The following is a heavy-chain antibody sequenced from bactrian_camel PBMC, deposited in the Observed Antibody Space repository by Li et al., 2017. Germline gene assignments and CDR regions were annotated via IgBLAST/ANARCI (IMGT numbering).Heavy chain of an antibody. CDR1: GYTYSSYC. J-gene: IGHJ4*01. Sequence: HVQLVESGGGSVQAGGSLRLSCVVTGYTYSSYCFAYFRQAAGKEREGIAFIDDQGRTDYADSVKGRFTISTDSGPLTVYLQMHRLKPDDTAMYYCAAESARTAASGGRCAPVDVTWGTDYQGQGTQVTVS. D-gene: IGHD2*01. CDR2: IDDQGRT. CDR3: AAESARTAASGGRCAPVDVTWGTDY. V-gene: IGHV3-3*01.